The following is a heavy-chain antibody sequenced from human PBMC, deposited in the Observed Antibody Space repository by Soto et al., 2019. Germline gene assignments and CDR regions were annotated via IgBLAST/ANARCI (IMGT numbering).Heavy chain of an antibody. V-gene: IGHV5-51*01. D-gene: IGHD2-15*01. Sequence: GESLKISCKGSGYSFTSYWIGWVRQMPGKGLEWMGIIYPDDSDTRYSPSFQGQVTISADKSISTAYLQWNSLKASDTAMYYFAALVYCRGGSCYSRGMDVWGQGTTVTVSS. CDR3: AALVYCRGGSCYSRGMDV. CDR2: IYPDDSDT. J-gene: IGHJ6*02. CDR1: GYSFTSYW.